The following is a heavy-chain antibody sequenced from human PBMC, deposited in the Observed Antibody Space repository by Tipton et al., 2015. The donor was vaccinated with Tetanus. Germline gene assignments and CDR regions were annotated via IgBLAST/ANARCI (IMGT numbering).Heavy chain of an antibody. J-gene: IGHJ4*02. D-gene: IGHD5-12*01. CDR2: IYYSGST. CDR1: GGSVSSGSCY. V-gene: IGHV4-61*01. Sequence: GLVKPSETLSLTCTVSGGSVSSGSCYWSWIRQPPGKGLEWIGYIYYSGSTNYNPSLKSRVTISVDTSKNQFSLKLSSVTAADTAVYYCARHVRGYSGYDFDYWGQGTLVTVSP. CDR3: ARHVRGYSGYDFDY.